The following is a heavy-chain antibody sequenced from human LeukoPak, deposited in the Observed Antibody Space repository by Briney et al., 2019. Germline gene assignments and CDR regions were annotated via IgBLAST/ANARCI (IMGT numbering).Heavy chain of an antibody. CDR3: AIYDSSTHYFDF. Sequence: GESLKISCKGSGYTFPNYWIGWVRQMPGKGLEWMGIIYPGDSDTRCSPSFQGQVTISADKSISTAYLQWSSLRASDTATYYCAIYDSSTHYFDFWGQGTMVTVSS. V-gene: IGHV5-51*01. CDR1: GYTFPNYW. J-gene: IGHJ4*02. CDR2: IYPGDSDT. D-gene: IGHD3-22*01.